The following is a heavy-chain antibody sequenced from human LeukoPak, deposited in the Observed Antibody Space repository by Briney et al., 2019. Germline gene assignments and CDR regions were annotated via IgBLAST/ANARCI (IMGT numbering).Heavy chain of an antibody. V-gene: IGHV1-18*01. D-gene: IGHD4-17*01. CDR3: ARVSAPPDYGDYVSENWFDP. CDR2: ISAYNKR. CDR1: GYTFTSYG. J-gene: IGHJ5*02. Sequence: ASVKVSCKASGYTFTSYGINWVRQAPGQGLEWMGGISAYNKRNYAQKFQGRVTMTTDTSTSTAYMELRNLRSDDTAVYYCARVSAPPDYGDYVSENWFDPWGQGTLVTVSS.